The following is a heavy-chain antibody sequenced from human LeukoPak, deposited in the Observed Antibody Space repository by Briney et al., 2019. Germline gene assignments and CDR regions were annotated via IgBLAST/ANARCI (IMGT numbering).Heavy chain of an antibody. CDR2: IYTSGST. Sequence: SETLSLTCTVSGGSISSYYWSWIRQPAGKGLEWIGRIYTSGSTNYNPSLKSRVTMSVDTSKNQFSLKLSSVTAADTAVYYCARDRAVVVVAATGAFDIWGQGTMVTVSS. V-gene: IGHV4-4*07. D-gene: IGHD2-15*01. CDR1: GGSISSYY. CDR3: ARDRAVVVVAATGAFDI. J-gene: IGHJ3*02.